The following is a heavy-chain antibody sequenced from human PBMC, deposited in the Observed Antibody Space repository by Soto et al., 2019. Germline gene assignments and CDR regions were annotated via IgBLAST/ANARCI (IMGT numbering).Heavy chain of an antibody. V-gene: IGHV3-23*01. CDR2: ISGSGRDT. D-gene: IGHD6-13*01. J-gene: IGHJ4*01. CDR3: AKERLEEVGTFFEF. Sequence: PGGSLRLSCEASGFTFSNYAMSWVRQAPGKGLEWVSGISGSGRDTYYADSVKGRLTISRDNAKNTLFLQMKSLRAEDAASYYCAKERLEEVGTFFEFWGQGILGTVSS. CDR1: GFTFSNYA.